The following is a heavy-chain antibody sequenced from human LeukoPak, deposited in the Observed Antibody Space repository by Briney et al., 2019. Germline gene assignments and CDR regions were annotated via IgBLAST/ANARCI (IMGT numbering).Heavy chain of an antibody. CDR3: ARGGYCSGGSCYGFDP. Sequence: GASVKVSCKASGYTFTSYYMHWVRQAPGQGLEWMGIINPSGGSTSYAQKFQGRVTMTRDTSTSTVYMELSSLRSEDTAVYYCARGGYCSGGSCYGFDPWGQGTLVTVSS. V-gene: IGHV1-46*01. D-gene: IGHD2-15*01. CDR1: GYTFTSYY. J-gene: IGHJ5*02. CDR2: INPSGGST.